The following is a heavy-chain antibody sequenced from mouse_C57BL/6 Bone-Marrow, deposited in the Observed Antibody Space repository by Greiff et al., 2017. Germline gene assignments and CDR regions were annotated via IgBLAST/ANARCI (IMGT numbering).Heavy chain of an antibody. CDR1: GFNIKDDY. CDR2: IDPENGDT. V-gene: IGHV14-4*01. Sequence: DVQLQESGAELVRPGASVKLSCTASGFNIKDDYMHWVKQRPEQGLEWIGWIDPENGDTEYASKFQGKATITADTSSNTAYLQLSSLTSEDTAVYYCTYGNYVRYAMDYWGQGTSVTVSS. D-gene: IGHD2-1*01. J-gene: IGHJ4*01. CDR3: TYGNYVRYAMDY.